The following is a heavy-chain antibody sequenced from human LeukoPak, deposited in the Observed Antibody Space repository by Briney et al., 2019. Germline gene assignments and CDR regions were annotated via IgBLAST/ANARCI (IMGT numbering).Heavy chain of an antibody. CDR2: INHSGST. D-gene: IGHD3-22*01. CDR1: GGSFSGYY. Sequence: SETLSLTCAVYGGSFSGYYWSWIRQPPGKGLEWIGEINHSGSTNCNPSLKSRVTISVDTSKNQFSLKLSSVTAADTAVYYCARVSDYYDSSGYYWYFDLWGRGTLVTVSS. V-gene: IGHV4-34*01. J-gene: IGHJ2*01. CDR3: ARVSDYYDSSGYYWYFDL.